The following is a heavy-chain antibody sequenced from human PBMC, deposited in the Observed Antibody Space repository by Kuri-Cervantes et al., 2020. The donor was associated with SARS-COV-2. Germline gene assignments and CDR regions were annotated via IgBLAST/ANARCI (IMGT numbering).Heavy chain of an antibody. CDR2: IKQDGSEK. V-gene: IGHV3-7*01. J-gene: IGHJ4*02. Sequence: ETLSLTCAASGFTFSSYWMSWVRQAPGKGLEWVANIKQDGSEKYYVDSVKGRFTISRDNSKNTLYLQMNSLRAEDTAVYYCARESGSGIAYWGQGTLVTVSS. CDR1: GFTFSSYW. D-gene: IGHD3-10*01. CDR3: ARESGSGIAY.